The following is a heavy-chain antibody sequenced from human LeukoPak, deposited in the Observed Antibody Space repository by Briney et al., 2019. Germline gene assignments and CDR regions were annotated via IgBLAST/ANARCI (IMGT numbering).Heavy chain of an antibody. CDR1: GFTFSSYS. J-gene: IGHJ4*02. D-gene: IGHD3-22*01. V-gene: IGHV3-30*03. CDR3: ARAGITMIVVAEYYFDY. Sequence: GGSLRLSCAASGFTFSSYSMNWVRQAPGKGLEWVAVISYDGSNKYYADSVKGRFTVSRDNSKNTLYLQMNSLRAEDTAVYYCARAGITMIVVAEYYFDYWGQGTLVTVSS. CDR2: ISYDGSNK.